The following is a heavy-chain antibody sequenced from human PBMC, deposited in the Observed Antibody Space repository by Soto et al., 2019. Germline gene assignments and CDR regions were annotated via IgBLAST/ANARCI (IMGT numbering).Heavy chain of an antibody. CDR1: GGSISSYY. J-gene: IGHJ4*02. Sequence: SETLSLTCTVSGGSISSYYWSWIRQPPGKGLEWIGYIYYSGSTNYNPSLESRVTISVDTSKNQFSLKLSSVTAADTAVYYCARGGYSSTDYWGQGTLVTVSS. V-gene: IGHV4-59*01. CDR3: ARGGYSSTDY. D-gene: IGHD6-13*01. CDR2: IYYSGST.